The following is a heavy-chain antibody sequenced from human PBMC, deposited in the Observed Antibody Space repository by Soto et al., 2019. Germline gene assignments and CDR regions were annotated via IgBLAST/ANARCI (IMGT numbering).Heavy chain of an antibody. CDR3: AKENGYSSSWFEFDY. CDR2: ISYDGSNK. D-gene: IGHD6-13*01. Sequence: GGSLRLSCAASGFTFSSYGMHWVRQAPGKGLEWVAVISYDGSNKYYADSVKGRFTISRDNSRNTLYLQMNSLRAEDTAVYYCAKENGYSSSWFEFDYWGQGTLVTVSS. V-gene: IGHV3-30*18. J-gene: IGHJ4*02. CDR1: GFTFSSYG.